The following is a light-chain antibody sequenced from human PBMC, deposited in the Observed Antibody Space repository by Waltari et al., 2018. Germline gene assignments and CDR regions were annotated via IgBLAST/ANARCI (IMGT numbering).Light chain of an antibody. J-gene: IGLJ2*01. V-gene: IGLV2-23*01. CDR1: SSAVGPYNP. CDR3: CSYAGGRPHVV. Sequence: QSALTQPASVSGSPGQSITISCTATSSAVGPYNPVSRYHQHPGKAPKLMIYEGTKRPSGVSNRFSGSKSGNTASLTIAGLQAEDEAHYYCCSYAGGRPHVVFGGGTQLTVL. CDR2: EGT.